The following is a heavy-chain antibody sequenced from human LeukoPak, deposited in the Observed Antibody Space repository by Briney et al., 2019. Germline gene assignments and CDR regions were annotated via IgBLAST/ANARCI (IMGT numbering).Heavy chain of an antibody. CDR1: GYTFTSYA. J-gene: IGHJ4*02. Sequence: ASVKVSCKASGYTFTSYAMHWVRQAPGQRLEWMGWINAGNGNTKYSQKFQGRVTITRDTSASTAYMELSSLRSEDTAVSYCARAAVAGDFDYWGQGTLVTVSS. CDR2: INAGNGNT. D-gene: IGHD6-19*01. CDR3: ARAAVAGDFDY. V-gene: IGHV1-3*01.